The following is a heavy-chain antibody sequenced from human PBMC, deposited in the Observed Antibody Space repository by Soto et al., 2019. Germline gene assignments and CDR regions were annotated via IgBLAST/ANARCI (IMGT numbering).Heavy chain of an antibody. CDR1: GFTFSSYG. Sequence: GGSLRLSCAASGFTFSSYGMHWVRQAPGKGLEWVAVIWYDGSNKYYADFVKGRFTISRDNSKNTLYLQMNSLRAEDTAVYYCAKNGYCSGGTCSYFDYWGQGTLVTVSS. D-gene: IGHD2-15*01. CDR2: IWYDGSNK. J-gene: IGHJ4*02. CDR3: AKNGYCSGGTCSYFDY. V-gene: IGHV3-30*02.